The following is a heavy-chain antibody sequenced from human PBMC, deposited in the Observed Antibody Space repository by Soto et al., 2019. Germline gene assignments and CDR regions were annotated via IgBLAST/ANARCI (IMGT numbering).Heavy chain of an antibody. Sequence: QVQLVQSGAEVKKPGASVKVSCKASGYTFSSYGISWVRQAPGQGLEWMGWISAYNGRTNYAQRLQGRVTMTTDTSTSTAYMELRSLRSDDTAVYYCARTPIVVVVAATPADYWGQETLVTVSS. CDR1: GYTFSSYG. J-gene: IGHJ4*02. D-gene: IGHD2-15*01. CDR2: ISAYNGRT. V-gene: IGHV1-18*01. CDR3: ARTPIVVVVAATPADY.